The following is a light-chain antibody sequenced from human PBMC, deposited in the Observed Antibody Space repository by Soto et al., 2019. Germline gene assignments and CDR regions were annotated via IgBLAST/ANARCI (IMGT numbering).Light chain of an antibody. Sequence: EIVLTQSPGSLSLSPGERATLSCRASQSVSSSYLAWYQQKPGQAPRLLIYGASSRATGIPDRFNGSGSGTDFTLTISRLEPEDFAVYYCQQYGSPRFGGGTKVDIK. CDR1: QSVSSSY. V-gene: IGKV3-20*01. J-gene: IGKJ4*01. CDR2: GAS. CDR3: QQYGSPR.